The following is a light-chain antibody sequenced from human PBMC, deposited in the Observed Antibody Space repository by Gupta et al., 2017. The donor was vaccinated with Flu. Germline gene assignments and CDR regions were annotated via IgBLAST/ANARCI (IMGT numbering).Light chain of an antibody. CDR2: EVS. CDR1: SSDIGDYDF. J-gene: IGLJ3*02. Sequence: QSALTHPASVSGPPGPTITISCTGTSSDIGDYDFVSWYRQVPGKAPKLIIYEVSRRPSGVSNRFSGSKSDNTASLTISGLQADDEGDYYCNSYTSSTTPGVFGGGTKLSVL. V-gene: IGLV2-14*01. CDR3: NSYTSSTTPGV.